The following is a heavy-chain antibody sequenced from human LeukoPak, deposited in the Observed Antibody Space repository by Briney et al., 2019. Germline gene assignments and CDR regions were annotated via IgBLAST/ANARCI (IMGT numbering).Heavy chain of an antibody. D-gene: IGHD6-19*01. Sequence: GGSLRLSYAASGFTFSSYAMSWGRQAPGKGLEWVSGISDSGVSTYYADSVKGRFTISRDNSKNTLYLQMNGLRAEDTAVYYCAKWGSGWPFDYWGQGTLVTVSS. CDR3: AKWGSGWPFDY. J-gene: IGHJ4*02. CDR1: GFTFSSYA. CDR2: ISDSGVST. V-gene: IGHV3-23*01.